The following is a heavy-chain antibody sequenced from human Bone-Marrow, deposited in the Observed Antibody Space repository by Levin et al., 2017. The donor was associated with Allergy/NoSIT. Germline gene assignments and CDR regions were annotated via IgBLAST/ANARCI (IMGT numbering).Heavy chain of an antibody. CDR3: ARAGYDFWSGYYYYYGMDV. CDR2: ISYDGSNK. V-gene: IGHV3-30-3*01. Sequence: GESLKISCAASGFTFSSYAMHWVRQAPGKGLEWVAVISYDGSNKYYADSVKGRFTISRDNSKNTLYLQMNSLRAEDTAVYYCARAGYDFWSGYYYYYGMDVWGQGTTVTVSS. CDR1: GFTFSSYA. D-gene: IGHD3-3*01. J-gene: IGHJ6*02.